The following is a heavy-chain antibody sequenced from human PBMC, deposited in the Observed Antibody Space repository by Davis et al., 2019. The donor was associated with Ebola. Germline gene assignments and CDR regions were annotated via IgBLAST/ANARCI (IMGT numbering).Heavy chain of an antibody. CDR2: INHSGSA. CDR3: ARAPGYQLLYRYFQH. CDR1: GGSFSGYH. J-gene: IGHJ1*01. Sequence: SETLSLTCAVYGGSFSGYHWSWIRQSPGKGLEWIGEINHSGSAKYNPSLNSRVTISVDTSKNQFSLKVNSVTAADTAVYYCARAPGYQLLYRYFQHWGRGTLVTVSS. D-gene: IGHD2-2*01. V-gene: IGHV4-34*01.